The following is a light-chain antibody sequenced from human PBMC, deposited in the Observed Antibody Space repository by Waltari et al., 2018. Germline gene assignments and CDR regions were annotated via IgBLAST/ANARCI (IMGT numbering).Light chain of an antibody. CDR2: GAS. J-gene: IGKJ1*01. V-gene: IGKV3-20*01. CDR3: QHYVRLPAT. CDR1: QSVRGS. Sequence: EIVFPQSPGTLSLSPGARATLSCRANQSVRGSLAWYQQKAGQAPRRLIYGASRRATGIPDRFIGSGSGTDFSLTISRLEREEFAVYYCQHYVRLPATFGQGTKVEI.